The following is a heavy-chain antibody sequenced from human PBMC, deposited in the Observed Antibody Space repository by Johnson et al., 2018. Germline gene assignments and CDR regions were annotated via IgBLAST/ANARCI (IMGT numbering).Heavy chain of an antibody. CDR3: TTYIVVVVAANAV. V-gene: IGHV3-15*07. D-gene: IGHD2-15*01. CDR1: GFTFSNAW. J-gene: IGHJ4*02. Sequence: EVQLVESGGGLVKPGGSLRLSCAASGFTFSNAWMNWVRQAPGKGLEWVGRIKSKTDGGTTDYAAPVKGRFTISRDDSKNTLYLQMNSLKTEDTAVYYCTTYIVVVVAANAVWGQGSLVTVSS. CDR2: IKSKTDGGTT.